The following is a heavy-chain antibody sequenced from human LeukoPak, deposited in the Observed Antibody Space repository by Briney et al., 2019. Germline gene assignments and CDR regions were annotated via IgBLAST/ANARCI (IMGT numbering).Heavy chain of an antibody. D-gene: IGHD2-21*01. Sequence: SETLSLTCTVSGGSISSSSYYWGWIRQPPGKGLEWIGSIYYSGSTYYNPSLKSRVTISVDTSKNQFSLKLSSVTAADTAVYYCATGYGGFNWGQGTLVTVSS. CDR1: GGSISSSSYY. V-gene: IGHV4-39*07. CDR3: ATGYGGFN. J-gene: IGHJ4*02. CDR2: IYYSGST.